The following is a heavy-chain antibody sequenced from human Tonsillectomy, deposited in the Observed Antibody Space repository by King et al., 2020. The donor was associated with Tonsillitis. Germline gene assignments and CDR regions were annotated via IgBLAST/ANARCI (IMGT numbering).Heavy chain of an antibody. Sequence: VQLVESGGGVVQPGRSLRLSCAASGFTFSSYGMHWVRQAPGKGLEWVAGLSYDGRNKYCADSVKGRFTISRDNSKNTLYLQMNSLRAEDTAVYYCAKDGDIAAASYYFDYWGQGTLVTVSS. CDR3: AKDGDIAAASYYFDY. V-gene: IGHV3-30*18. D-gene: IGHD6-13*01. J-gene: IGHJ4*02. CDR1: GFTFSSYG. CDR2: LSYDGRNK.